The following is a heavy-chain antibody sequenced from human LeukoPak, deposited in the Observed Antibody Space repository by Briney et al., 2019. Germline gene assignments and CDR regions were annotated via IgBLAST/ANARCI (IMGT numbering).Heavy chain of an antibody. Sequence: GRSLRLSCAASGFTFSNYGMHWVRQAPGKGLEWVAVIWYDGNNKYYADSVKGRFTISRDNSKNALYLQMNSLRAEDTAVYYCARSYCSGGSCYSFDYWGQGTLVTVSS. CDR1: GFTFSNYG. J-gene: IGHJ4*02. CDR2: IWYDGNNK. CDR3: ARSYCSGGSCYSFDY. V-gene: IGHV3-33*01. D-gene: IGHD2-15*01.